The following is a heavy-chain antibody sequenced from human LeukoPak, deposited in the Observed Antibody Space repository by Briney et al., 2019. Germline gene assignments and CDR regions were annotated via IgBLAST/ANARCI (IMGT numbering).Heavy chain of an antibody. CDR1: GYTFTDYY. D-gene: IGHD3-10*01. CDR3: ASGRPPYYYGSGT. CDR2: IIPIFGTA. J-gene: IGHJ4*02. V-gene: IGHV1-69*13. Sequence: SVKVSCKASGYTFTDYYMHWVRQATGQGLEWMGGIIPIFGTANYAQKFQGRVTITADESTSTAYMELSSLRSEDTAVYYCASGRPPYYYGSGTWGQGTLVTVSS.